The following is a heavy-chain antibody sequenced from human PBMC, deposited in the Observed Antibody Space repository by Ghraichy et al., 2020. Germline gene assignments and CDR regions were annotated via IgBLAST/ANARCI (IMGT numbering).Heavy chain of an antibody. V-gene: IGHV1-69*13. CDR1: GGTFKNYA. CDR2: ITPLFGTS. D-gene: IGHD2-21*02. Sequence: SVKVSCKASGGTFKNYAFSWVRWAPGQGLEWMGVITPLFGTSQYTQKFQGRVTITADESTRTTYMELSSLRSEDTAVYYCARTPNSCIGGACSNFYYYYGFDVWGQGTTVTVSS. CDR3: ARTPNSCIGGACSNFYYYYGFDV. J-gene: IGHJ6*02.